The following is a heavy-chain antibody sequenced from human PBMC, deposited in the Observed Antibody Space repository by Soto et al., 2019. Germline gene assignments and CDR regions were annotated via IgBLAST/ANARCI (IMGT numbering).Heavy chain of an antibody. CDR1: GGYLSSSSY. V-gene: IGHV4-4*02. CDR3: ATQNPGSYHFDY. CDR2: INRSGST. D-gene: IGHD3-10*01. Sequence: QVQLQESGPGLVKPSGTLSLTCGVSGGYLSSSSYWSWVRQTPGQGLEWIGEINRSGSTSYNPSLNSRVMISQAQSKNQFFLNLNSVTAADTAVYYCATQNPGSYHFDYWGQGHLVTVSS. J-gene: IGHJ4*02.